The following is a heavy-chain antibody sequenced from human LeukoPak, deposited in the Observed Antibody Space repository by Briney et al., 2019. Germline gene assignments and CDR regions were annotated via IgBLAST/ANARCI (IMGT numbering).Heavy chain of an antibody. D-gene: IGHD6-13*01. Sequence: PGGSLRLSCAASGFTFSSYGMHWVRQAPGKGLEWVAVISYDGSNKYYADSVKGRFTISRDNSKNTLYLQMISLRAEDTALYYCAKHRSPVAAAPEAFDIWGLGTMVTVSS. CDR2: ISYDGSNK. J-gene: IGHJ3*02. CDR1: GFTFSSYG. V-gene: IGHV3-30*18. CDR3: AKHRSPVAAAPEAFDI.